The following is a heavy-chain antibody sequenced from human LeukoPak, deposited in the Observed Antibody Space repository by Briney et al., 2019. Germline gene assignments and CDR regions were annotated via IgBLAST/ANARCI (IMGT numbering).Heavy chain of an antibody. CDR3: ARVITIFSNWFDP. CDR1: GYSISSGYY. V-gene: IGHV4-38-2*02. CDR2: IYHSGST. Sequence: PSETLSLTCTVSGYSISSGYYWGWIRQPPGKGLEWIGSIYHSGSTYYNPSLKSRVTISVDTSKNQFSLKLSSVTAADTAVYYCARVITIFSNWFDPWGQGTLVTVSS. D-gene: IGHD3-9*01. J-gene: IGHJ5*02.